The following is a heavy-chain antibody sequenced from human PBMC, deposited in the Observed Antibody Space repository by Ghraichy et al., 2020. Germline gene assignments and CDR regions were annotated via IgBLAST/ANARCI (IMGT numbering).Heavy chain of an antibody. Sequence: GGSLRLSCAASGFTFSSYSMNWVRQAPGKGLEWVSSISSSSSYIYYADSVRGRFTISRDNAKNSLYLQMNSLRAEDTAVYYCARDVWARIVGDNTPGDYWGQGTLVTVSS. CDR3: ARDVWARIVGDNTPGDY. J-gene: IGHJ4*02. D-gene: IGHD1-26*01. CDR1: GFTFSSYS. V-gene: IGHV3-21*01. CDR2: ISSSSSYI.